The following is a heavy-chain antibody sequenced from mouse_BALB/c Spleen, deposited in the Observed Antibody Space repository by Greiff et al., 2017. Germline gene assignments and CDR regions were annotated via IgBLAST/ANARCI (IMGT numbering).Heavy chain of an antibody. CDR3: ARPRGNYDY. D-gene: IGHD2-1*01. V-gene: IGHV5-9-3*01. J-gene: IGHJ2*01. CDR1: GFTFSSYA. CDR2: ISSGGSYT. Sequence: EVQLVESGGGLVKPGGSLKLSCAASGFTFSSYAMSWVRQTPEKRLEWVATISSGGSYTYYPDSVKGRFTISRDNAKNTLYLQMSSLRSEDTAMYYCARPRGNYDYWGQGTTLTVSS.